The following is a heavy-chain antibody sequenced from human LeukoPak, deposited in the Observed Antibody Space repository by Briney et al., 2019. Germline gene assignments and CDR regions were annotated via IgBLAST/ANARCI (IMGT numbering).Heavy chain of an antibody. V-gene: IGHV3-21*01. CDR1: GFTFSSYS. CDR3: AREESSSSGYYFDY. CDR2: ISSNSNI. Sequence: GGSLRLSCAASGFTFSSYSMNWVRQAPGKGLEWVSSISSNSNIYYADSVKGRFTISRDNAKNSLYLQMNNLRAEDTAVYYCAREESSSSGYYFDYWGQGTLVTVSS. J-gene: IGHJ4*02. D-gene: IGHD6-6*01.